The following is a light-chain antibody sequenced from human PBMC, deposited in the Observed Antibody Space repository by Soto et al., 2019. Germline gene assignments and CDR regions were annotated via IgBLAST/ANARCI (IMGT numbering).Light chain of an antibody. CDR3: QQYNDYPRT. J-gene: IGKJ1*01. V-gene: IGKV1-5*03. Sequence: DIHMTQSPSTSSASVGDRVTITCRASQNIRSWLAWYQQKPGKAPKLLIYGASSLESGVPSRFSGSGSGTELTLTISSLQPDDFATYYCQQYNDYPRTFGRGTKVEIK. CDR2: GAS. CDR1: QNIRSW.